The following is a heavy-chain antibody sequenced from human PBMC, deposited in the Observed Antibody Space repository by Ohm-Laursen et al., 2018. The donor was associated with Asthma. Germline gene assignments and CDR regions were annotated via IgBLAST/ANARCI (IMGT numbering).Heavy chain of an antibody. D-gene: IGHD3-22*01. J-gene: IGHJ4*02. CDR1: GFTFSSYG. CDR3: ARDYYDSSGYYSY. V-gene: IGHV3-33*01. CDR2: IWYDGSNK. Sequence: SLRLSCSASGFTFSSYGMHWVRQAPGKGLEWVAVIWYDGSNKYYADSVKGRFTISRDNSKNTLYLQMNSLRAEDTAVYYCARDYYDSSGYYSYWGQGTLVTVSS.